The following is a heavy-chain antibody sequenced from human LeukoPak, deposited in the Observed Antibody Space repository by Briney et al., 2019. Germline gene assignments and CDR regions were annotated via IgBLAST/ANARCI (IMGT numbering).Heavy chain of an antibody. V-gene: IGHV1-2*02. Sequence: GASVKVSCKASGYTFTGYYMHWVRQAPGQGLEWMGWINPNSGGTNYAQKFQGRVTMTRDTSISTAYMELSRLRSDDTAVYYCARGVKRFIQWFGELLYHFTSWGQGTLVTVSS. CDR1: GYTFTGYY. CDR2: INPNSGGT. D-gene: IGHD3-10*01. J-gene: IGHJ5*02. CDR3: ARGVKRFIQWFGELLYHFTS.